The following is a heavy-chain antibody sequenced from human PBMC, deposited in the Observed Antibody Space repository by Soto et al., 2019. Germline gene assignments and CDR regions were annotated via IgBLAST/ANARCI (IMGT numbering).Heavy chain of an antibody. CDR2: IDPSDSYT. CDR1: GYSFTSYW. J-gene: IGHJ6*02. D-gene: IGHD6-13*01. V-gene: IGHV5-10-1*01. CDR3: ARTLAAAGSRGYYYYGMDV. Sequence: GESLKISCKGSGYSFTSYWISWVRQMPGKGLEWMGRIDPSDSYTNYSPSFQGHVTISADKSISTAYLQWSSLKASDTAMYYCARTLAAAGSRGYYYYGMDVWGQGTTVTVS.